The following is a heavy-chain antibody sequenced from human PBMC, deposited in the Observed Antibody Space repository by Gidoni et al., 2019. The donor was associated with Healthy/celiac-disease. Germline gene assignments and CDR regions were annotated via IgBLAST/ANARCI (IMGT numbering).Heavy chain of an antibody. CDR2: ISSSSSYI. J-gene: IGHJ4*02. CDR3: ARDWNCIFDY. D-gene: IGHD1-7*01. Sequence: EVQLVESGGGLVKPGGSLRLSCAASGLTFSRYSMNWVRQAPGQGLEWVSSISSSSSYIYYADSVKGRFTISRDNAKNSLYLQMNSLRAEDTAVYYCARDWNCIFDYWGQGTLVTVSS. V-gene: IGHV3-21*01. CDR1: GLTFSRYS.